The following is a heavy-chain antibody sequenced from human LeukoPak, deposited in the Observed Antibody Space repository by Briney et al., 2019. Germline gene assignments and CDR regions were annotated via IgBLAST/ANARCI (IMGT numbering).Heavy chain of an antibody. CDR1: GCTFSSYD. Sequence: ASVKASCKASGCTFSSYDINWVRQATGQGLEWMGWMNPNSGNTGYAQKFQGRVTMTRNTSISTAYMELSSLRSEDTAVYYCARRNYGSPRWFDPWGQGTLVTVSS. CDR3: ARRNYGSPRWFDP. CDR2: MNPNSGNT. J-gene: IGHJ5*02. D-gene: IGHD3-10*01. V-gene: IGHV1-8*01.